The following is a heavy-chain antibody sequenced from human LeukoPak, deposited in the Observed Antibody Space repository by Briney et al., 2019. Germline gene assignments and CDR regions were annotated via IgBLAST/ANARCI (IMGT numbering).Heavy chain of an antibody. CDR2: IKQDESEK. Sequence: GGSLRLSCAASGFTFSSYWMSWVRQAPGKGLEWVANIKQDESEKYYVDSVKGRFTISRDNAKNSLYLQMNSLRAEDTAVYYCARVSPRTAYYMDVWGKGTTVTVSS. CDR3: ARVSPRTAYYMDV. D-gene: IGHD1-14*01. J-gene: IGHJ6*03. CDR1: GFTFSSYW. V-gene: IGHV3-7*01.